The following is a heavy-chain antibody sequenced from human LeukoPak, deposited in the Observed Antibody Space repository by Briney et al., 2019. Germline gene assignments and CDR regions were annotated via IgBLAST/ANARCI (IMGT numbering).Heavy chain of an antibody. V-gene: IGHV3-23*01. CDR2: ISESGGST. Sequence: GGSLGLSCAASGFTFKNHAMSWVRQAPGKGLEWVSGISESGGSTFYADSVKGRFTVSRDNSKNTLSLQMNSLRAEDTAVYFCANPSSNWGGPSQYYTMDVWGPGTTVTVSS. J-gene: IGHJ6*02. D-gene: IGHD7-27*01. CDR3: ANPSSNWGGPSQYYTMDV. CDR1: GFTFKNHA.